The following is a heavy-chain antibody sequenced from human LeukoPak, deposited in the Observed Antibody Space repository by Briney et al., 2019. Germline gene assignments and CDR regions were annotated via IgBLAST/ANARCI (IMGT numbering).Heavy chain of an antibody. Sequence: ASETLSLTCTVSGYSISSGYYWGWIRQPPGKGLEWIGSIYHSGSTYYNPSLKSRVTISVDTSKNQFSLKLSSVTAADTAVYYCARDDNAFDIWGQGTMVTVSS. D-gene: IGHD3-9*01. CDR1: GYSISSGYY. J-gene: IGHJ3*02. V-gene: IGHV4-38-2*02. CDR3: ARDDNAFDI. CDR2: IYHSGST.